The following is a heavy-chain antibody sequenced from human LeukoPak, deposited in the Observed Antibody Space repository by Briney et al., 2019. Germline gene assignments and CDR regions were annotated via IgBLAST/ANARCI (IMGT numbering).Heavy chain of an antibody. CDR1: GGSISSYY. J-gene: IGHJ4*02. Sequence: ETLSLTCTVSGGSISSYYWSWIRQPPGKGLEWVANIKQDGSEKHYVDSVKGRFTISRDNAKDSLYLQMNSLRAEDTAVYYCAKDLNFAVTHYFDYWGQGTLVTVSS. D-gene: IGHD4-17*01. CDR3: AKDLNFAVTHYFDY. CDR2: IKQDGSEK. V-gene: IGHV3-7*03.